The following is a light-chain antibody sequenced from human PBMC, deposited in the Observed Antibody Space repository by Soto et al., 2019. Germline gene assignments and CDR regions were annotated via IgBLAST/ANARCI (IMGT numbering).Light chain of an antibody. J-gene: IGLJ1*01. CDR3: FSHRSGDSHV. Sequence: QSVLTQPASVSGSPGQSITISCTGTSRDIGAYNYVYWYRQYPRKAPKVMIYGVTNRPSGGSNRFSGSKTGNTAFLTISGLQAEDEADYYCFSHRSGDSHVFGTGTKVNVL. V-gene: IGLV2-14*01. CDR1: SRDIGAYNY. CDR2: GVT.